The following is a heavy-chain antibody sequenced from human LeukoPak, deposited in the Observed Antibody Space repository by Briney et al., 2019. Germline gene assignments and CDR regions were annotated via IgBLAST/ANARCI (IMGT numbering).Heavy chain of an antibody. CDR1: GDSVSGNSVV. J-gene: IGHJ4*02. V-gene: IGHV6-1*01. D-gene: IGHD7-27*01. CDR3: ARDPNWGSGY. CDR2: TYYRSKWYN. Sequence: SQTLSLTCAISGDSVSGNSVVWNWIRQSPSRGLEWLGRTYYRSKWYNDYSSSLRSRITINPDTSKNQFSLQLNSVTPDDTAVYYCARDPNWGSGYWGQGTLVTVSS.